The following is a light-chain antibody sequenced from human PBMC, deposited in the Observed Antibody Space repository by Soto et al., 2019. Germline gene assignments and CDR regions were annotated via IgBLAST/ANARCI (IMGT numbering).Light chain of an antibody. CDR1: QSISNY. CDR3: QQSCTTPRT. V-gene: IGKV1-39*01. Sequence: DIQMTQSPSSLSASVGDRVSITCRASQSISNYLNWYQQKPGKAPKVLIYAASSLQSGVPSRFSGSGSGTDFTLTISSLQPEDFATYYCQQSCTTPRTFGQGTKVEIK. J-gene: IGKJ1*01. CDR2: AAS.